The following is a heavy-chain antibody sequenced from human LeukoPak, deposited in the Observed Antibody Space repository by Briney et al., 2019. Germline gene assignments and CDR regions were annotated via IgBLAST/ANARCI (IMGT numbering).Heavy chain of an antibody. J-gene: IGHJ4*02. CDR3: ARVRYYDILTGTLTGYFDY. V-gene: IGHV4-61*08. CDR1: GGSISSGGYS. D-gene: IGHD3-9*01. CDR2: IYYSGST. Sequence: PSETLSLTCAVSGGSISSGGYSWSWIRQPPGKGLEWIGYIYYSGSTNYNPSLKSRVTISVDTSKNQFSLKLSFVTAADTAVYYCARVRYYDILTGTLTGYFDYWGQGTLVTVSS.